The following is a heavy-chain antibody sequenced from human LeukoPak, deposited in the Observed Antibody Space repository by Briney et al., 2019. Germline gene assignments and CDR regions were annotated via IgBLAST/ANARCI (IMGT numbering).Heavy chain of an antibody. CDR1: GFTFSSYA. V-gene: IGHV3-30-3*01. D-gene: IGHD1-26*01. Sequence: GGSLRLSCAASGFTFSSYAMHWVRQAPGKGLEWVAVISYDGSNKYYADSVKGRFTISRDNSKNTLYLQMNSLRAEDTAVYYCARELEVGATTLETYGMDVWGQGTTVTVSS. CDR3: ARELEVGATTLETYGMDV. CDR2: ISYDGSNK. J-gene: IGHJ6*02.